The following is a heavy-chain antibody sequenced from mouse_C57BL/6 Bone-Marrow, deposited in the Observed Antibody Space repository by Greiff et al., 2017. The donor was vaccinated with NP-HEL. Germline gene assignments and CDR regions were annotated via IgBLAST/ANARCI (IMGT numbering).Heavy chain of an antibody. J-gene: IGHJ4*01. CDR1: GYAFSSSW. CDR3: ARREAIYYVAMDY. D-gene: IGHD2-1*01. CDR2: IYPGDGDT. Sequence: VQLQESGPELVKPGASVKISCKASGYAFSSSWMNWVKQRPGKGLEWIGRIYPGDGDTNYNGKFKGKATLTADKSSSTAYMQLSSLTSEDSAVYFCARREAIYYVAMDYWGQGTSVTVSS. V-gene: IGHV1-82*01.